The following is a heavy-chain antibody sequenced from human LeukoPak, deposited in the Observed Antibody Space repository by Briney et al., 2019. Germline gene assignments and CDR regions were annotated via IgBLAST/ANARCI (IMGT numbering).Heavy chain of an antibody. CDR3: ARGAAAGQDFDY. V-gene: IGHV4-39*07. CDR2: IYYSGST. D-gene: IGHD6-13*01. CDR1: GGSISSSSYY. Sequence: SETLSLTCTVSGGSISSSSYYWGWIRQPPGKGLEWIGSIYYSGSTYYNPSLKSRVTISVDTSKNQFSLKLSSVTAADTAVYYCARGAAAGQDFDYWGQGTLVTVSS. J-gene: IGHJ4*02.